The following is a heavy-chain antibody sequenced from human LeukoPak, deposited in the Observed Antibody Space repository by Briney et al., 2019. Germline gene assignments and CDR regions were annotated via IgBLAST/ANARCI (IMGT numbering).Heavy chain of an antibody. CDR1: GFTFSSYS. V-gene: IGHV3-21*01. D-gene: IGHD2/OR15-2a*01. Sequence: GGSLRLSCAASGFTFSSYSMNWVRQAPGKGLEWVSSITSSGRYIYYADSVKGRFTISRDNAENSLYLQMDSLIAGDTAVYYCTRKGSQWDFLVDYWGQGTRVTVSP. CDR3: TRKGSQWDFLVDY. CDR2: ITSSGRYI. J-gene: IGHJ4*02.